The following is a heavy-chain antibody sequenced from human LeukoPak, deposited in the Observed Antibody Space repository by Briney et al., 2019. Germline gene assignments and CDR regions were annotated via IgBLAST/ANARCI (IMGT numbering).Heavy chain of an antibody. J-gene: IGHJ6*02. CDR1: GGSISSYY. Sequence: SETPSLTCTVSGGSISSYYWSWIRQPAGKGLEWIGRIYTSGSTNYNPSLKSRVTMSVDTSKNQFSLKLSSVTAADTAVYYCARDRTFGAGYYYYGMDVWGQGTTVTVSS. V-gene: IGHV4-4*07. D-gene: IGHD3-3*01. CDR3: ARDRTFGAGYYYYGMDV. CDR2: IYTSGST.